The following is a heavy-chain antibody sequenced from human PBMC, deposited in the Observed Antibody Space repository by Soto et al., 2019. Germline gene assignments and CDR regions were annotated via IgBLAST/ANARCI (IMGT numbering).Heavy chain of an antibody. CDR2: VSGSGGAT. CDR1: GFTFSSYA. J-gene: IGHJ4*02. Sequence: LLLESGGGLVQPGGSLRLSCAASGFTFSSYAMNWVRKAPGKGLEWVSGVSGSGGATYYADSVKGRFIISRDNSKKTPYLQMNSLRAEDTALYYCAKGQSCYFSPASYYFDYWGQGTLVSVSS. CDR3: AKGQSCYFSPASYYFDY. D-gene: IGHD2-15*01. V-gene: IGHV3-23*01.